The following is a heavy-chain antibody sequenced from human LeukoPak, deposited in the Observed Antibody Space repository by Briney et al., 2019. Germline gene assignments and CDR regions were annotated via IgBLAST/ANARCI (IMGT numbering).Heavy chain of an antibody. D-gene: IGHD3-22*01. CDR3: ARGPTYYYDSSGYSVCDY. V-gene: IGHV3-30-3*01. CDR1: GFTFSSYA. CDR2: ISYDGSNK. Sequence: GGSLRLSCAASGFTFSSYAMHWVRQAPGKGLEWVAVISYDGSNKYYADSVKGRFTISRDNSKNTLYLQMNSLRAEDTAVYYCARGPTYYYDSSGYSVCDYWGQGTLVTVSS. J-gene: IGHJ4*02.